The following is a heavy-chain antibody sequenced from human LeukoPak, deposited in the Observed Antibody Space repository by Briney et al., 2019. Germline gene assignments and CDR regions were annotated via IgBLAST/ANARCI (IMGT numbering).Heavy chain of an antibody. Sequence: SVKVSCKASGGTFSSYAISWVRQAPGQGLEWMGGIIPIFGTANYAQKFQGRVTITADESTSTAYMELSSLRSEDTAVYYCARDTVIGTGYSSVSPIGYWGQGTLVTVSS. CDR3: ARDTVIGTGYSSVSPIGY. CDR1: GGTFSSYA. D-gene: IGHD6-19*01. J-gene: IGHJ4*02. CDR2: IIPIFGTA. V-gene: IGHV1-69*01.